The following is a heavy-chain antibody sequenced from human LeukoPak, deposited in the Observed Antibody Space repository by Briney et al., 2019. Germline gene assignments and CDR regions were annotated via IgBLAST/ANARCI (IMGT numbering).Heavy chain of an antibody. CDR1: GFTVSSNS. V-gene: IGHV3-66*03. Sequence: AGGSLRLSCTVSGFTVSSNSMSWVRQAPGKGLEWVSFIYSDNTHYSDSVKGRFTISRDNSKNTLYLQMNSLRAEDTAVYYCAKLELLWFGESYQPFDYWGQGTLVTVSS. D-gene: IGHD3-10*01. CDR2: IYSDNT. J-gene: IGHJ4*02. CDR3: AKLELLWFGESYQPFDY.